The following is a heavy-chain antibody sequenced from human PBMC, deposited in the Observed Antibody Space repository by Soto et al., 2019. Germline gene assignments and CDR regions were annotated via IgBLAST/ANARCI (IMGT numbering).Heavy chain of an antibody. Sequence: SETLSLTCTISGGSISSYYWSWIRKSAGKGLEWIGRIYATGTTDYNPSLKSRVMMSVDTSKKQFSLRLRSVTAADTAVYYCVRDGTKTLRDWFDPWGQGISVTVSS. J-gene: IGHJ5*02. CDR3: VRDGTKTLRDWFDP. D-gene: IGHD1-1*01. CDR1: GGSISSYY. CDR2: IYATGTT. V-gene: IGHV4-4*07.